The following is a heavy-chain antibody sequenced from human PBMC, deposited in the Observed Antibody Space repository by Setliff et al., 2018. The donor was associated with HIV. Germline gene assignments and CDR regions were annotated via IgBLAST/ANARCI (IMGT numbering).Heavy chain of an antibody. J-gene: IGHJ6*03. Sequence: GESLKISCKGFGYSFTSYLIAWVRQTPGKGLEWMGNIHPRDSDTRYSPSFQGQVTLSVDKSISTAYLQWSSLKASDTAMYYCARLSGDTDYYYYYYMDVWGKGTTVTVSS. D-gene: IGHD3-10*01. V-gene: IGHV5-51*01. CDR1: GYSFTSYL. CDR2: IHPRDSDT. CDR3: ARLSGDTDYYYYYYMDV.